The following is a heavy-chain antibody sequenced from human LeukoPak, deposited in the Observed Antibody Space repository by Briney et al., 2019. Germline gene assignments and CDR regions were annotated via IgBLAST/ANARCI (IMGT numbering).Heavy chain of an antibody. D-gene: IGHD3-10*01. J-gene: IGHJ4*02. CDR3: ARKSGSEGYYSYCLDS. Sequence: GGSLRLSCAASEFTFSSYWMSWVRQAPGKGLEWVANIKQDGSEKYYVDSVKGRFTISRDNAKNSLYLQMNSLRPEDTAVYYCARKSGSEGYYSYCLDSWGQGTLVTVSS. CDR2: IKQDGSEK. V-gene: IGHV3-7*04. CDR1: EFTFSSYW.